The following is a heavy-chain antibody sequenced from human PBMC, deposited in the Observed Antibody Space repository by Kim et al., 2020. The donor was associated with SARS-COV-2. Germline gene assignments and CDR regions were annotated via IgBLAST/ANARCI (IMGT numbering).Heavy chain of an antibody. Sequence: ADSVKGRFSFSRENAKNARYLQMNSLRAEDSALYYCARETIDCGGDCYDYWGQGTRVTVSS. CDR3: ARETIDCGGDCYDY. V-gene: IGHV3-48*03. D-gene: IGHD2-21*02. J-gene: IGHJ4*02.